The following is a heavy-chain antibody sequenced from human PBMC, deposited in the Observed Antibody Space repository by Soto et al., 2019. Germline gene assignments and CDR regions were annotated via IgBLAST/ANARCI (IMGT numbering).Heavy chain of an antibody. CDR1: GGSISGGRSY. D-gene: IGHD3-3*01. CDR2: MCYSGSA. V-gene: IGHV4-31*01. CDR3: ARAPEPPPIVRVVVPYFFDS. J-gene: IGHJ4*02. Sequence: PSETRSLTCTVSGGSISGGRSYWSWIPQRPGKGLEWIGYMCYSGSAPYHPSLTRQVMISSDTSKNQFSLSVSSVTAADTAVYYCARAPEPPPIVRVVVPYFFDSWGQGTLVTVSS.